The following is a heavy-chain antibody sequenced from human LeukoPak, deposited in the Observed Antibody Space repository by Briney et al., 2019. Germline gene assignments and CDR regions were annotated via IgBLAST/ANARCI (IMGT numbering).Heavy chain of an antibody. CDR3: ARRYYYDSSGYYLAHDAFDI. V-gene: IGHV5-51*01. Sequence: GESLKISCKGSGYRFTSHWIGWVRQMPGKGLDWMGIIYPGDSETRYSPSFQGQVTISADKSISTAYLQWSSLKASDTAMYYCARRYYYDSSGYYLAHDAFDIWGQGTMVTVSS. CDR1: GYRFTSHW. D-gene: IGHD3-22*01. J-gene: IGHJ3*02. CDR2: IYPGDSET.